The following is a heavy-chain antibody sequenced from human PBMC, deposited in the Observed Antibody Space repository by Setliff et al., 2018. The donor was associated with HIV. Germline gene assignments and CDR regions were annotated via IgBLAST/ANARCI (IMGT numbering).Heavy chain of an antibody. D-gene: IGHD1-20*01. CDR1: GYSFTSYY. CDR3: ARALFDNSPLDA. V-gene: IGHV1-2*02. Sequence: ASVKVSCKASGYSFTSYYMHWVRQAPGQGPEWMGWVNPNSSGTKYAQKFQGRVTMTRDTSIGTAYLELNGLTSDDTAMYYCARALFDNSPLDAWGQGTMVTVSS. J-gene: IGHJ3*01. CDR2: VNPNSSGT.